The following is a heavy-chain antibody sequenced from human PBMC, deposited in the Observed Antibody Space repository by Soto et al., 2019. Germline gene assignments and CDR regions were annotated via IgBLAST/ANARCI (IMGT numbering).Heavy chain of an antibody. CDR2: ISAYNGNT. CDR3: ARVEGIQLRRNPFDY. J-gene: IGHJ4*02. Sequence: QVQLVQSGAEVKKPGASVKVSCKASGYTFTSYGISWVRQAPGQGLEWMGWISAYNGNTNYAQKLQGRVTMTTDTSTSTAYVELRSLRSADTAVYYCARVEGIQLRRNPFDYWGQGTLVTVSS. V-gene: IGHV1-18*01. D-gene: IGHD5-18*01. CDR1: GYTFTSYG.